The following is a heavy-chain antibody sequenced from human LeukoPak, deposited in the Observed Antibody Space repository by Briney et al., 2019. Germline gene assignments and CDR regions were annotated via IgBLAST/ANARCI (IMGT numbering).Heavy chain of an antibody. CDR2: INPNSGGT. V-gene: IGHV1-2*02. Sequence: ASVKVSCKASGYTFTGYYMHWVRQAPGQGLEWIGWINPNSGGTNYAQKFQGRVTMTRDTSISTAYMELSRLRSDDPAVYYCARGDDSYYYYMDVWGKGTTVTVSS. CDR1: GYTFTGYY. D-gene: IGHD3-3*01. J-gene: IGHJ6*03. CDR3: ARGDDSYYYYMDV.